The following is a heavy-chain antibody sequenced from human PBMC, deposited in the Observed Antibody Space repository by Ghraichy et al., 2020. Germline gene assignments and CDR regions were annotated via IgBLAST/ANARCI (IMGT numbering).Heavy chain of an antibody. CDR2: INTGGTTT. CDR1: GFTFRSSW. J-gene: IGHJ4*02. Sequence: GGSLRLSCAASGFTFRSSWMHWVRQAPGNGLLWLSRINTGGTTTTYADFVRGRFTISRDNARNTLYLQMNSLRPEDTALYYCVIDHGDSRSPGDDFEFWGQGVLVTVS. D-gene: IGHD3-22*01. V-gene: IGHV3-74*01. CDR3: VIDHGDSRSPGDDFEF.